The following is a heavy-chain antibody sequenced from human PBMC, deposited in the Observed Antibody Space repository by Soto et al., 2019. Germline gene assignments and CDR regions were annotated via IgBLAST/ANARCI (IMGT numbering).Heavy chain of an antibody. CDR1: GGPISSGDYY. D-gene: IGHD3-22*01. CDR2: ISYSGST. Sequence: QVQLQESGPGLVKPSQTLSLTCSVSGGPISSGDYYWNWIRQSPGKGLEWIGYISYSGSTYYNPSLKSRVTISADTSKHQFSLKLSSVTGADTAVYYCARSPYDTFDYWGQGTLVTVSS. J-gene: IGHJ4*02. CDR3: ARSPYDTFDY. V-gene: IGHV4-30-4*01.